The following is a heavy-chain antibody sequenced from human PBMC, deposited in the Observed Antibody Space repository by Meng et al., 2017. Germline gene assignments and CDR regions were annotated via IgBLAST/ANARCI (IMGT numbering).Heavy chain of an antibody. J-gene: IGHJ6*02. Sequence: SVKVSCKASGGTFSSYTISWVRQAPGQGLEWMGRIIPILGIANYAQKFQGRVTITADKSTSTAYMELSGLRSEDMAVYYCARERYGYSSSWSGTGYYYGMDVWGQGTTVTVSS. CDR3: ARERYGYSSSWSGTGYYYGMDV. CDR2: IIPILGIA. CDR1: GGTFSSYT. V-gene: IGHV1-69*04. D-gene: IGHD6-13*01.